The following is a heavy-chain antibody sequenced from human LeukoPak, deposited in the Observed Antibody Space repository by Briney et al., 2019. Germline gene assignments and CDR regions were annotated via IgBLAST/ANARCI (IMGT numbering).Heavy chain of an antibody. V-gene: IGHV4-39*01. D-gene: IGHD4-11*01. CDR1: GGSISSSSHY. CDR2: IYYSGNT. Sequence: SETLSLTCTVSGGSISSSSHYWAWIRQPPGQGLEWIGSIYYSGNTYYNPSLTSRVYISIDTSKNTFSLTLSPVTATDTAVYYCARRGYSNYLYFFDYWGQGTLVTVSS. J-gene: IGHJ4*02. CDR3: ARRGYSNYLYFFDY.